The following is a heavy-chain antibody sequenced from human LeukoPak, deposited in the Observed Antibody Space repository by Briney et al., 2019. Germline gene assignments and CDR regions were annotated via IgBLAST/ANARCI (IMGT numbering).Heavy chain of an antibody. CDR3: ASQNLYTGNYHDNDY. J-gene: IGHJ4*02. V-gene: IGHV4-59*04. CDR2: IYHSGST. CDR1: GGSISSYY. Sequence: SETLSLTCTVSGGSISSYYWSWIRQPPGKGLEWIGTIYHSGSTYYNPSLKSRVTISVDTSKNQFSLNLSSVTAADTAVYYCASQNLYTGNYHDNDYWGQGTLVTVSS. D-gene: IGHD1-26*01.